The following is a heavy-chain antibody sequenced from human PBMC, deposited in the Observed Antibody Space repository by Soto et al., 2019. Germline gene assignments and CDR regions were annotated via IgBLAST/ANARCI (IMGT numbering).Heavy chain of an antibody. Sequence: SVKVFCKASGFTFTNSAVQWVRQARGQRLEWIGWIVVGSGNTNYAQKFQARVTITRDMSTTTAYMELSSLRSEDTAVYYCATDKGDSYGYGSYWGQGTLVTVSS. V-gene: IGHV1-58*01. CDR2: IVVGSGNT. CDR3: ATDKGDSYGYGSY. D-gene: IGHD5-18*01. J-gene: IGHJ4*02. CDR1: GFTFTNSA.